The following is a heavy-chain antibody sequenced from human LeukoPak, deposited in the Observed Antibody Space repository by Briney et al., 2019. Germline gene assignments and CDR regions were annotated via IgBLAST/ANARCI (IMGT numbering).Heavy chain of an antibody. CDR1: GFTVSSNY. V-gene: IGHV3-53*01. J-gene: IGHJ4*02. CDR3: ARDSPHTVGGNSVPPY. D-gene: IGHD4-23*01. CDR2: IYSGGST. Sequence: GGSLRLSCAASGFTVSSNYMSWVRQAPGKGLEWVSVIYSGGSTYYADSVKGRFTISRDNSQNTLYLQMNSLRAEDTAVYYCARDSPHTVGGNSVPPYWGQGTLVTVSS.